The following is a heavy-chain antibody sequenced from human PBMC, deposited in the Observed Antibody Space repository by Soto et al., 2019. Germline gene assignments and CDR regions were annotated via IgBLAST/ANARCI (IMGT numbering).Heavy chain of an antibody. CDR2: INRDANDI. Sequence: EVQLVESGGGLVQPGGSLRLSCEASRGAFGDYWMHWVRQAPGKGLVWVSRINRDANDIIYADSVKGRFTASKDNDKNMVFLQMNSLRVDDTAVYYCARDFPHNCFDSWGQGTLVTVSS. J-gene: IGHJ5*01. CDR3: ARDFPHNCFDS. V-gene: IGHV3-74*01. CDR1: RGAFGDYW.